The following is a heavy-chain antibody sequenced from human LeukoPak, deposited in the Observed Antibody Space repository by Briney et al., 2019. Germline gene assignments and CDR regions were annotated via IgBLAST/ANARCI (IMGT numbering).Heavy chain of an antibody. D-gene: IGHD6-6*01. Sequence: SETLSLTCAVYGGSFSGYYWSWIRQPPGKGLEWIGEIDHRGSTNYNPSLKSRVTISVDTSKNQFSLKLSSVTAADTAVYYCAGPGAARLDYWGQGTLVTVSS. CDR1: GGSFSGYY. J-gene: IGHJ4*02. V-gene: IGHV4-34*01. CDR2: IDHRGST. CDR3: AGPGAARLDY.